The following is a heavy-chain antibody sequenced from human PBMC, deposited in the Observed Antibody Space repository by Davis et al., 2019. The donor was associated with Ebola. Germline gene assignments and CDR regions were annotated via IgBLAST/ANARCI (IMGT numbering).Heavy chain of an antibody. CDR3: TTTTVTTGY. CDR1: GFTFSGSA. J-gene: IGHJ4*02. Sequence: GGSLRLSCAASGFTFSGSAMHWVRQASGKGLEWVGRIRSKANSYATAYAASVKGRFTISRDDSKNTAYLQMNRLKTEDTAGYYCTTTTVTTGYWGQGTLVTVSS. V-gene: IGHV3-73*01. D-gene: IGHD4-17*01. CDR2: IRSKANSYAT.